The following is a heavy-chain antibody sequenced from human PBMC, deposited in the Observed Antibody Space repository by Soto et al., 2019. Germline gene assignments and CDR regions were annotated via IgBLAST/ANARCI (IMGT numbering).Heavy chain of an antibody. J-gene: IGHJ4*02. CDR2: INHSGST. D-gene: IGHD6-19*01. Sequence: QVQLQQWGAGLLKPSETLSLTCAVYGGSFSGYYWSWIRQPPGKGLEWIGEINHSGSTNYNPSLKSRVTISADTSKTQCSLKLSSVPAADTAVYYCATPGRGSSGWYDYWGQGTLVTVSS. CDR1: GGSFSGYY. CDR3: ATPGRGSSGWYDY. V-gene: IGHV4-34*01.